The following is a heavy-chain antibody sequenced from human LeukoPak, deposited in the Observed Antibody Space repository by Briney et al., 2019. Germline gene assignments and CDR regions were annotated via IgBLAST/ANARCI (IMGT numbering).Heavy chain of an antibody. Sequence: PGGSLTLSCAATGFIYSGQWMSWFGQAPGKGLEWVANINYGGSEKYYVGDVKGRFTNSRDNAKNSLYQQMNNMIAEDTAVFYCARDPTHKWLRLTLYYYYYMYVWGKGTTVTVSS. CDR3: ARDPTHKWLRLTLYYYYYMYV. CDR2: INYGGSEK. J-gene: IGHJ6*03. D-gene: IGHD5-12*01. V-gene: IGHV3-7*01. CDR1: GFIYSGQW.